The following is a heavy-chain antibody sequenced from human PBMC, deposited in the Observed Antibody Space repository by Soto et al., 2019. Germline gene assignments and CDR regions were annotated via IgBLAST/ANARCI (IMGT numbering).Heavy chain of an antibody. V-gene: IGHV3-64D*06. CDR1: GFTFSSYA. J-gene: IGHJ4*02. D-gene: IGHD3-9*01. CDR3: VRSLYFDASGSGFDS. Sequence: EVQLVESGGGLVQPGGSLRLSCSASGFTFSSYAMHWVRQAPGKGLEFVSGIGNDGSRTDYADSVKVRFTISRDNFNNTLFLQMNSLRQDDTALYFCVRSLYFDASGSGFDSWGQGALVTVAS. CDR2: IGNDGSRT.